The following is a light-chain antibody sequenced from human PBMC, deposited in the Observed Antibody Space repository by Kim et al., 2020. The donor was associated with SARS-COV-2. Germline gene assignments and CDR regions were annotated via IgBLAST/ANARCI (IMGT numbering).Light chain of an antibody. CDR2: GVT. CDR1: SSDVGGYNY. Sequence: QVVTISPTGTSSDVGGYNYVSWYQLHPGKAPKLMIFGVTKRPSGVPDRFSGSKSGNTASLTVSGLQTEDEADYYCSSYAGNNTLIFGGGTQLTVL. J-gene: IGLJ2*01. CDR3: SSYAGNNTLI. V-gene: IGLV2-8*01.